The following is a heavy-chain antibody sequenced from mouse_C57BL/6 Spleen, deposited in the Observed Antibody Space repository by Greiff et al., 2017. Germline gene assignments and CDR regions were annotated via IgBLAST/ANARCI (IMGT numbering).Heavy chain of an antibody. D-gene: IGHD1-1*01. CDR1: GFTFSDYG. CDR3: ARIDYGSSFDH. J-gene: IGHJ2*01. V-gene: IGHV5-17*01. CDR2: ISSGSSTI. Sequence: EVKVEESGGGLVKPGGSLKLSCAASGFTFSDYGMHWVRQAPEKGLEWVAYISSGSSTIYYADTVKGRFTISRDNAKNTLFLQMTSLRSEDTSMYYCARIDYGSSFDHWGKGTTLTVPS.